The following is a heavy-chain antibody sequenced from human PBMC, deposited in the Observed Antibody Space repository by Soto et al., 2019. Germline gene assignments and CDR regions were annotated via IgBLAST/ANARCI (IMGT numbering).Heavy chain of an antibody. V-gene: IGHV1-2*04. J-gene: IGHJ6*02. CDR3: ARDGGGYCSSTSCYDDGMDV. D-gene: IGHD2-2*03. CDR2: INPNSGGT. CDR1: GYTFTGYY. Sequence: QVQLVQSGAEVKKPGASVKVSCKASGYTFTGYYMHWVRQAPGQGLEWMGWINPNSGGTNYAQKFRGWVTMTRDTSISTAYMELSRLRSDDTAVYYCARDGGGYCSSTSCYDDGMDVWGQGTTVTVSS.